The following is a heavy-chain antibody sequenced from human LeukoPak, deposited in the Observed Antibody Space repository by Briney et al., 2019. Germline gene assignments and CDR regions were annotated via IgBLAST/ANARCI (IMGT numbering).Heavy chain of an antibody. J-gene: IGHJ4*02. V-gene: IGHV3-74*01. CDR1: GFTFSKYW. Sequence: SGGSLRLSCAASGFTFSKYWMLWVRQAPGKGLESVSRINTDGTVTTSADSVKGRFTVSRDNADNTMFLQMNSVRDEDTAVYYCATKQWLAPPPDSWGQGTPVTVSS. CDR2: INTDGTVT. D-gene: IGHD6-19*01. CDR3: ATKQWLAPPPDS.